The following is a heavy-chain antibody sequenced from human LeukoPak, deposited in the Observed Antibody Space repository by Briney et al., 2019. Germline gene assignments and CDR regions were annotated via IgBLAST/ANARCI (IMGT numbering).Heavy chain of an antibody. D-gene: IGHD6-19*01. CDR2: IYYSGST. CDR3: ARDRTYSSGWAGAFDI. CDR1: GGSISSYY. Sequence: PSETLSLTCTVSGGSISSYYWSWIRQPPGKGLEWIGYIYYSGSTNYNPSLKSRVTISVDTSKNQFSLRLSSVTAADTAVYYCARDRTYSSGWAGAFDIWGQGTMVTVSS. J-gene: IGHJ3*02. V-gene: IGHV4-59*01.